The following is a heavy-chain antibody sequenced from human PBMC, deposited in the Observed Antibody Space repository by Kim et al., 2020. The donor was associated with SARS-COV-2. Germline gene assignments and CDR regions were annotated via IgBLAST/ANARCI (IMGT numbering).Heavy chain of an antibody. CDR1: GFTFSSYG. CDR2: IWYDGSNK. V-gene: IGHV3-33*01. D-gene: IGHD6-13*01. CDR3: ARRATGGAYSSSWYYYYYGMDV. Sequence: GGSLRLSCAASGFTFSSYGMHWVRQAPGKGLEGVAVIWYDGSNKYYADSVKGRFTISRDNSKNTLYLQMNSLRAEDTAVYYCARRATGGAYSSSWYYYYYGMDVWGQGTTVTVSS. J-gene: IGHJ6*02.